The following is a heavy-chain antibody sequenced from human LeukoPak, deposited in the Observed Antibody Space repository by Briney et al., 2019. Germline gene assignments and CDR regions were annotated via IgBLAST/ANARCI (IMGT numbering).Heavy chain of an antibody. Sequence: GGSLRLSCAASGFTFSSYAMSWVRQAPGKGLEWVSAISGSGGSTYYADSVKGRFTISRDNSKNTLYLQMNSLRAEDTAVYYCATPGGYYSNYVEYFDYWGQGTLVTVSS. CDR3: ATPGGYYSNYVEYFDY. V-gene: IGHV3-23*01. D-gene: IGHD4-11*01. J-gene: IGHJ4*02. CDR1: GFTFSSYA. CDR2: ISGSGGST.